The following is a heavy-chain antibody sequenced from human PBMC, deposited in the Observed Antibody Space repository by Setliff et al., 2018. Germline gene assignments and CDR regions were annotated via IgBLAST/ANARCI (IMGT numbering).Heavy chain of an antibody. CDR1: GGSISTTDYY. V-gene: IGHV4-39*07. CDR2: VYYSGNT. Sequence: PSGTLSLTCTVSGGSISTTDYYWGWIRQPPGKGLEWIGCVYYSGNTYYSPSLKSRVTMFVDTSKNQFSLMLYSVTAADTAIYYCARYDSSGYSENYYFDYWGQGTLVTVSS. CDR3: ARYDSSGYSENYYFDY. J-gene: IGHJ4*02. D-gene: IGHD3-22*01.